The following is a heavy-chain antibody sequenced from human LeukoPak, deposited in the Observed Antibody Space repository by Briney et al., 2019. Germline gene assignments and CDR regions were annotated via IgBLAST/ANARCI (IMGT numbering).Heavy chain of an antibody. V-gene: IGHV3-23*01. D-gene: IGHD5-18*01. CDR1: GFTFSSYA. CDR3: AKDPGTAMVTVDY. Sequence: GGSLRLSCADSGFTFSSYAMSWVRQAPGKGLEWVSGISGPLVITSYAFSVMVRFTISRHNSKNTLYLQMTSLRAEDTAVYYCAKDPGTAMVTVDYWGQGTLVTVSS. CDR2: ISGPLVIT. J-gene: IGHJ4*02.